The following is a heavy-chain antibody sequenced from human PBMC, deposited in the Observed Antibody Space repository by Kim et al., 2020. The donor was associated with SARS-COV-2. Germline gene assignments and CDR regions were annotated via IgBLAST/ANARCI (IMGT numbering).Heavy chain of an antibody. Sequence: YEDSVKGRFTISRDNAKNSLYLQMNSLRAEDTSVYYCAKTAGIAARPFDYWGQGTLVTVSS. J-gene: IGHJ4*02. D-gene: IGHD6-6*01. CDR3: AKTAGIAARPFDY. V-gene: IGHV3-48*03.